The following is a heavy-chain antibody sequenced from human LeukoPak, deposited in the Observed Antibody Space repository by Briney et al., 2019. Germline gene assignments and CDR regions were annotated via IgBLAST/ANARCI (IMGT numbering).Heavy chain of an antibody. J-gene: IGHJ6*02. CDR3: TTSPTAYYYYGMDV. D-gene: IGHD5-18*01. CDR2: IKSKTDGGTT. CDR1: GFTFSNAW. Sequence: GGSLRLSCAASGFTFSNAWMSWVCQAPGKGLEWVGRIKSKTDGGTTDYAAPVKGRFTISRDDSKNTLYLQMNSLKTEDTAVYYCTTSPTAYYYYGMDVWGQGTTVTVSS. V-gene: IGHV3-15*01.